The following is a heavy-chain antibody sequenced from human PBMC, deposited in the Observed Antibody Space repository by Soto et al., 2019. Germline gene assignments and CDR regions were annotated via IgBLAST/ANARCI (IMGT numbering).Heavy chain of an antibody. Sequence: QITLKESGPTLVKPTQTLTLTCTFSGFSLSTTGAGVGWIRQPPGKALEWLALIYWDDDKRYSPSLKSRLTITKDTSKNQVVLTMTNMGSVDTATYYCAHNIIAAAAYDYWGQGTLVTVSS. CDR2: IYWDDDK. CDR1: GFSLSTTGAG. CDR3: AHNIIAAAAYDY. V-gene: IGHV2-5*02. D-gene: IGHD6-13*01. J-gene: IGHJ4*02.